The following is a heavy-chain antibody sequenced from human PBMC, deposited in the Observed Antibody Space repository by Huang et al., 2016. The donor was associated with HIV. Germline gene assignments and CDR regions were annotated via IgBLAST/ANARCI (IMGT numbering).Heavy chain of an antibody. CDR1: GGSFRNFA. D-gene: IGHD3-22*01. CDR3: ATVDYYDTSGPQRGYFDN. V-gene: IGHV1-69*01. J-gene: IGHJ4*02. Sequence: QVQLVQSGAEVKKPGSSVKVTCKASGGSFRNFAIGWVRQAPGQGLEWMGGIIPTLGTANDAQKFQGRVAIIADESTSTAYMDLSSLRSEVTAVYYCATVDYYDTSGPQRGYFDNWGQGTLVTVSS. CDR2: IIPTLGTA.